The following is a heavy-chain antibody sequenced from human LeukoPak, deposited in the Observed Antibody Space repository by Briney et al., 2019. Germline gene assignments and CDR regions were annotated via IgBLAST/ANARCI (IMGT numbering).Heavy chain of an antibody. J-gene: IGHJ4*02. Sequence: GGSLRLSCAASVFTVSDNYMTWVRQAPGKGLEWVSVIYSGGNTYYADSVKGRFTISRDNFENTLYLHMNSLRAEDTAIYFCARVTYYDLWSGPGYFDYWGQGTLVTVSA. D-gene: IGHD3-3*01. CDR2: IYSGGNT. CDR3: ARVTYYDLWSGPGYFDY. V-gene: IGHV3-66*01. CDR1: VFTVSDNY.